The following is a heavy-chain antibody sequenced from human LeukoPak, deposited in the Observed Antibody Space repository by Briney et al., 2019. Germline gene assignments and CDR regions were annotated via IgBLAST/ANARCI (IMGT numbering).Heavy chain of an antibody. CDR1: GDSVSRDSIA. Sequence: SQTLSLTCAISGDSVSRDSIAWNWIRQSPSRGLEWLGRTYYKSAWYNDYAVHMKSRITISPDTSKNQFSLQLNSVTPDDTAVYYCARGTGWPHFDYWGQGILVPVSS. D-gene: IGHD6-19*01. J-gene: IGHJ4*02. CDR3: ARGTGWPHFDY. V-gene: IGHV6-1*01. CDR2: TYYKSAWYN.